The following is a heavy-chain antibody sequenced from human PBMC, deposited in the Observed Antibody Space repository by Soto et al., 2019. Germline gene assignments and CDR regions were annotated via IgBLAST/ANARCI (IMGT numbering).Heavy chain of an antibody. CDR2: IYTNGST. Sequence: PSETRSRTWTVSDDSIYTYCWSWIRQPAGKGLEWIGRIYTNGSTNSKPSLRSRLTMSVDRSKHQLSLKLSSVTAADTAVYYCARDRTVDYVDYYFDYWGRGTLVTVSS. CDR3: ARDRTVDYVDYYFDY. J-gene: IGHJ4*02. V-gene: IGHV4-4*07. D-gene: IGHD4-17*01. CDR1: DDSIYTYC.